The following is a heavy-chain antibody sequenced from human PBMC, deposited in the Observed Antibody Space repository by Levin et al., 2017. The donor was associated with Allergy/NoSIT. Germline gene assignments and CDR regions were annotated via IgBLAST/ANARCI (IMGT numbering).Heavy chain of an antibody. CDR1: GFTFSGSA. D-gene: IGHD2-15*01. J-gene: IGHJ4*02. Sequence: PGGSLRLSCAASGFTFSGSAMHWVRQASGKGLEWVGRIRSKANSYATAYAASVKGRFTISRDDSKNTACLQMNSLKTEDTAVYYCTSQRLQFANCSGGSCYYYFDYWGQGTLVTVSS. CDR3: TSQRLQFANCSGGSCYYYFDY. V-gene: IGHV3-73*01. CDR2: IRSKANSYAT.